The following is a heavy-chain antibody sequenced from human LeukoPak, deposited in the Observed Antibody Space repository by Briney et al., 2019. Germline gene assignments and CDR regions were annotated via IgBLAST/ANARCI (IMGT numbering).Heavy chain of an antibody. J-gene: IGHJ4*02. CDR1: GYSFTSYW. CDR2: IYPGDSDT. D-gene: IGHD3-3*01. Sequence: GESLKISCKGSGYSFTSYWIGWVRQMPGKGLEWMGIIYPGDSDTRYGPSFQGQVTISADKSISTAYLQWSSLKASDTAMYYCARLSNYDFWSGYYNFDYWGQGTLVTVSS. V-gene: IGHV5-51*01. CDR3: ARLSNYDFWSGYYNFDY.